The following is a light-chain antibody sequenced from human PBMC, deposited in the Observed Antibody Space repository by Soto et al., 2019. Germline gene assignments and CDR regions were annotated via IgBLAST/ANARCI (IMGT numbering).Light chain of an antibody. V-gene: IGLV1-44*01. CDR2: SNN. Sequence: QSVLTQAPSVSGTPGQTVTISCSGSNSNVGGNVVNWYQHLPGTAPKLLIYSNNQRPLGVPDRFSGSKSGTSASLAISGLQSEDEADYYCATLDDSLNGHVFGTGTKVTVL. J-gene: IGLJ1*01. CDR3: ATLDDSLNGHV. CDR1: NSNVGGNV.